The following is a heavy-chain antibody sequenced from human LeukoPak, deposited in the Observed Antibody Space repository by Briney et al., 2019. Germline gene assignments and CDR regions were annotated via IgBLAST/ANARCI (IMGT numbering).Heavy chain of an antibody. V-gene: IGHV3-30*04. Sequence: GGSLRLSCAASGFTFSSYAMHWVRQAPGKGLEWVTVISYDGNNKYYADSVKGRFTISRDNSKNTLYLQMNSLRAEDTAVYYCAALDHGHDYWGQGTLVTVSS. CDR1: GFTFSSYA. CDR2: ISYDGNNK. J-gene: IGHJ4*02. CDR3: AALDHGHDY.